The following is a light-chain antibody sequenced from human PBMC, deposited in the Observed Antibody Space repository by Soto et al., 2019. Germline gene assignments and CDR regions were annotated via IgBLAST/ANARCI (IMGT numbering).Light chain of an antibody. V-gene: IGLV2-14*03. CDR2: DVT. J-gene: IGLJ1*01. CDR3: SSYTTSNTRQIV. Sequence: QSVLTQPASVSGSPGQSITISCTGTSNDVGGYNYVSWYQHHPGKAPKLIIYDVTNRPSGVSNPFSGSKSGNTASLTISGLQPEDEADYYCSSYTTSNTRQIVFGTGTKVTV. CDR1: SNDVGGYNY.